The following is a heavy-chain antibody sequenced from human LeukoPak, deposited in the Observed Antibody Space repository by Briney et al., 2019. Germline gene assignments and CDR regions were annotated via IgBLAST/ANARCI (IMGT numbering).Heavy chain of an antibody. V-gene: IGHV4-38-2*02. CDR1: DYSISSGYY. Sequence: KPSETLSLTCTVSDYSISSGYYWGWIRQPPGKGLEWIGSIYHSGSTYYNPSLKSRVTISVDTSKNQFSLKLSSVTAADTAVYYCARQGYYYDSSGYYRPAKYFDYWGQGTLVTVSS. J-gene: IGHJ4*02. CDR2: IYHSGST. D-gene: IGHD3-22*01. CDR3: ARQGYYYDSSGYYRPAKYFDY.